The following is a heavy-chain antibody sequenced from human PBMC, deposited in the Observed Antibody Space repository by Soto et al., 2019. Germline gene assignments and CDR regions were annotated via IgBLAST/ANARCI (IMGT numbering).Heavy chain of an antibody. J-gene: IGHJ4*02. CDR2: ISGSGGST. D-gene: IGHD2-15*01. CDR1: GFTFSSYA. Sequence: EVQLLESGGGLVQPGGSLRLSCAASGFTFSSYAMSWVRQAPGKGLEWVSAISGSGGSTYYADSVKGRFTISRDNSKNTLYLQMNSLRAEDTAVYYCAKDLGYCSGGSCYSLDYWGQKTLVTVSS. V-gene: IGHV3-23*01. CDR3: AKDLGYCSGGSCYSLDY.